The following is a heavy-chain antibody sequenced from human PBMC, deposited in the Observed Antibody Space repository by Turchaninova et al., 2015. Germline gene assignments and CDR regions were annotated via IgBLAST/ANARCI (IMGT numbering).Heavy chain of an antibody. V-gene: IGHV4-34*01. CDR2: ISQSGST. D-gene: IGHD5-18*01. CDR1: GGSFRDYL. Sequence: QVQLQQWVAGRFKPSEPLSLACAVSGGSFRDYLGTWSRQPPEKGREWIVEISQSGSTNYNPSLNSRFTILVDTSKNQCSLKLTSVTAADTAIDYWATTAMGGTAFDYWGQGTLVTVSS. J-gene: IGHJ4*02. CDR3: ATTAMGGTAFDY.